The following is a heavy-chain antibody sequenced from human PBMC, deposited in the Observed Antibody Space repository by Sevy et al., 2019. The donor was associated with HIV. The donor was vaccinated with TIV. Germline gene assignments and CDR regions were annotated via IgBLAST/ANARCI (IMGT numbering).Heavy chain of an antibody. V-gene: IGHV1-24*01. CDR2: FDPEDGKT. CDR3: AITKDYYDNSGYPFDY. CDR1: GYTLTKLS. D-gene: IGHD3-22*01. Sequence: ASMKVSCKVSGYTLTKLSMHWVRQAPGKGLEWMGTFDPEDGKTIYAQKFQGRVTMTEDTSIDTAYMELSSLRSEDTAVFYCAITKDYYDNSGYPFDYWGQGTLVTVSS. J-gene: IGHJ4*02.